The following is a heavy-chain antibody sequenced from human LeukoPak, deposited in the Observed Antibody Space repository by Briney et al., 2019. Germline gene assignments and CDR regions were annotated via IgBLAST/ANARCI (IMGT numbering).Heavy chain of an antibody. V-gene: IGHV3-21*01. CDR2: ISSSSSYI. J-gene: IGHJ6*02. CDR1: GFTFSSYS. D-gene: IGHD3-10*01. Sequence: GGSLRLSCAASGFTFSSYSMNWVRQAPGKGLEWVSSISSSSSYIYYADSVKGRFTISRDNAKNSLYLQMNSLRAEDTAVYYCARAGFGEFLYYYCGMDVWGQGTTVTVSS. CDR3: ARAGFGEFLYYYCGMDV.